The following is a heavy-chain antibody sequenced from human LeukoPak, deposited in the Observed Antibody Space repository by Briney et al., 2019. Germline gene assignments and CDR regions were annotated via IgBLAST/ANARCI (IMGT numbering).Heavy chain of an antibody. Sequence: PSQTLSLTCAVSGGSISSGGYSWSWIRPPPGKGLEWIGYIYHSGSTYYNPSLKSRVTISVDRSKNQFSLKLSSVTAADTAVYYCARQRHSGYDYWGQGTLVTVSS. J-gene: IGHJ4*02. CDR2: IYHSGST. CDR3: ARQRHSGYDY. D-gene: IGHD5-12*01. V-gene: IGHV4-30-2*01. CDR1: GGSISSGGYS.